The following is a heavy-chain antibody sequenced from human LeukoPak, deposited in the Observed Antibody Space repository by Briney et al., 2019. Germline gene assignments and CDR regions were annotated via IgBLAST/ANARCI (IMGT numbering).Heavy chain of an antibody. D-gene: IGHD1-26*01. Sequence: TGGSLRLSCAASGFTFSNYWMCWVRQAPGKGLEWVANIKEDGSEKYYVDSVKGRFTISRDNAKNSLYLQMDTLRVDDTAVYYCVRGLSRSSGTYSPPYFDYWGQGTLVTVSS. CDR3: VRGLSRSSGTYSPPYFDY. CDR1: GFTFSNYW. V-gene: IGHV3-7*01. J-gene: IGHJ4*02. CDR2: IKEDGSEK.